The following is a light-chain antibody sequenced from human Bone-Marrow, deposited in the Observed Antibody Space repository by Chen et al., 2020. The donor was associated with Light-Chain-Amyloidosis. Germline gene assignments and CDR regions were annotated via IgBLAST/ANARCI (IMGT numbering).Light chain of an antibody. CDR3: SSYTSSSTLV. Sequence: QSALTQPASVSGSPEQSITISCTGTSSDVGAYNHVSWYQQHPGKAPKLMIYEVSNRPSGVSIRVSGSKSGYTASLTISGLQAEDEADYYCSSYTSSSTLVFGGGTKLTVL. J-gene: IGLJ3*02. CDR2: EVS. CDR1: SSDVGAYNH. V-gene: IGLV2-14*01.